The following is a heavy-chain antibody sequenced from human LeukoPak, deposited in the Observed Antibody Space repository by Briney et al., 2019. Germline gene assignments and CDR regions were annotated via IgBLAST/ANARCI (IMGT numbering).Heavy chain of an antibody. D-gene: IGHD6-13*01. CDR3: ARGTYGSSWQLEHFDY. J-gene: IGHJ4*02. Sequence: SETLSLTCTVSGGSIGSYYWGWIRQPPGEGLEWVGYIYYSGSTNYNPSLKSRVTISVDTSKNQFSPKLSSLTAADTAVYYCARGTYGSSWQLEHFDYWGQGTLVTVSS. V-gene: IGHV4-59*01. CDR2: IYYSGST. CDR1: GGSIGSYY.